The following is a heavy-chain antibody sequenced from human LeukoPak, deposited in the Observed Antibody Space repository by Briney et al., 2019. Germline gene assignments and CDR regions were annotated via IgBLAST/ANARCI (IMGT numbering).Heavy chain of an antibody. CDR1: GYTFTSYD. D-gene: IGHD3-10*01. CDR2: MNPNSGNT. Sequence: ASVKVSCKASGYTFTSYDINWVRQATGQGLEWMGWMNPNSGNTGYAQKFQGRVTMTRNTSISTAYMELSSLRSEDTAVYYCARGLGYGSGSRSYYYYYMDVWGKGTTVTISS. J-gene: IGHJ6*03. V-gene: IGHV1-8*01. CDR3: ARGLGYGSGSRSYYYYYMDV.